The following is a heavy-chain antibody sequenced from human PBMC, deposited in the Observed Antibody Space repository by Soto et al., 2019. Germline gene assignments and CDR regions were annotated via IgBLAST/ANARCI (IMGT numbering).Heavy chain of an antibody. CDR1: GYTFIHYY. J-gene: IGHJ4*02. Sequence: QVQLVQSGAEVKKPWASVKVSCKASGYTFIHYYIHWVRQAPGQGLEWMAIINPNGGSTNYAQKLRGRVTVTSDTSTTTVSMELNSLGSDDTAVYFCARSLLQGDFWGQGTLVTVSS. CDR3: ARSLLQGDF. D-gene: IGHD2-21*01. V-gene: IGHV1-46*04. CDR2: INPNGGST.